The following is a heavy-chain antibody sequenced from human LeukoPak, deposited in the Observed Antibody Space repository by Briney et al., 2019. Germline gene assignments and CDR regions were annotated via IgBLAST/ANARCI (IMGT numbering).Heavy chain of an antibody. CDR3: AGGASGYDPFDY. V-gene: IGHV4-38-2*02. CDR1: AYSISSGYY. J-gene: IGHJ4*02. D-gene: IGHD5-12*01. Sequence: SETLSLTCTVSAYSISSGYYWGWIRQPPGRRLEWIGSIHHSGSTYYNPSLKSRVTISVDTSKNQFSLNLRSVTAADTAVYYCAGGASGYDPFDYWGQGTLVTVSS. CDR2: IHHSGST.